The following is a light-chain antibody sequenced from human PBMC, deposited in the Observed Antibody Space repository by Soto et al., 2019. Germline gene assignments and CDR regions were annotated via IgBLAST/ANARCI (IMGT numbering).Light chain of an antibody. J-gene: IGKJ4*01. V-gene: IGKV1-9*01. Sequence: IQLTQSPSSLSASVGDRVAIXCRASQDISSYLAWYQQKPGKAPKLLIYLASTLHSGVPSSFSGSGSGTDFSLTISSLQPEDAATYYCQSLNRFPHSFGGGTKVDIK. CDR2: LAS. CDR3: QSLNRFPHS. CDR1: QDISSY.